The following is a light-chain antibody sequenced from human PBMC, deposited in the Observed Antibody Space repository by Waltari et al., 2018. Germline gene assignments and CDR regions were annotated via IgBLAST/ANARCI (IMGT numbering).Light chain of an antibody. CDR2: EVS. CDR3: SSYTSSSTLV. Sequence: QPALTQPASGSGSPGQSSTISCPGTSSDFGGHHYVSWYQQHPGKAPKLRIYEVSNRPSGVSNRFSGSKSGNTDSLTISGLQAEDEADYYCSSYTSSSTLVFGGGTKLTVL. V-gene: IGLV2-14*01. CDR1: SSDFGGHHY. J-gene: IGLJ2*01.